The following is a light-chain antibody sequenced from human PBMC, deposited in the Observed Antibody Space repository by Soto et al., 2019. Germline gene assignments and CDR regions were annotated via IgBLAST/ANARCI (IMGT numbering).Light chain of an antibody. Sequence: EIVLTQSPATLSLSPGERATLSCRASQRVSSYLAWYQQKPGQAPRLLIYDASNRATGIPARFSGSGSGTDCTLTISSLEAEDFAVYYCHQRSNWPPYTFGQGTKLEI. J-gene: IGKJ2*01. V-gene: IGKV3-11*01. CDR3: HQRSNWPPYT. CDR1: QRVSSY. CDR2: DAS.